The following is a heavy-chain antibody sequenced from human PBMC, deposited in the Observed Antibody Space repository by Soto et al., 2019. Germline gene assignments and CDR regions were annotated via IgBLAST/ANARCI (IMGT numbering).Heavy chain of an antibody. D-gene: IGHD6-13*01. CDR2: IDPSDSYT. Sequence: PGESLKISCKGSGYSFTSYWISWVRQMPGKGLEWMGRIDPSDSYTNYSPSFQGHVTISADKSISTAYLQWSSLKASDTAMYYCYLYSSSWPSDYYYGMDVWGQGTTVTVSS. V-gene: IGHV5-10-1*01. J-gene: IGHJ6*02. CDR3: YLYSSSWPSDYYYGMDV. CDR1: GYSFTSYW.